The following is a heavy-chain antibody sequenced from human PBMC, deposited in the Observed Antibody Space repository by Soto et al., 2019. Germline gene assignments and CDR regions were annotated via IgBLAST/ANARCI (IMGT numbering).Heavy chain of an antibody. CDR2: IIPILGIA. D-gene: IGHD3-10*01. V-gene: IGHV1-69*08. CDR1: GGTFSSYT. CDR3: AREEYYYGSGAFFDY. J-gene: IGHJ4*02. Sequence: QVQLVQSGAEVKKPGSSVKVSCKASGGTFSSYTISWVRQAPGQGLEWMGRIIPILGIANYAQNFQGRVTITADKSTSTAYMEVSSLRSEDTAVYYCAREEYYYGSGAFFDYWGQGTLVTVSS.